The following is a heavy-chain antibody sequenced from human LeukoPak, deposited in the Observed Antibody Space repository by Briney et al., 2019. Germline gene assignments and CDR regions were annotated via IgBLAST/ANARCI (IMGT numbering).Heavy chain of an antibody. CDR3: ARAESSGRWNAFDY. V-gene: IGHV4-4*07. Sequence: SETLSLTCTVSGGSTSSYYWSWIRQPAGKGLEWIGRIYTSGSTNYNPSLKSRVTMSVDTSKNQFSLKLSSVTAADTAVYYCARAESSGRWNAFDYWGQGTLVTVSS. D-gene: IGHD6-19*01. J-gene: IGHJ4*02. CDR1: GGSTSSYY. CDR2: IYTSGST.